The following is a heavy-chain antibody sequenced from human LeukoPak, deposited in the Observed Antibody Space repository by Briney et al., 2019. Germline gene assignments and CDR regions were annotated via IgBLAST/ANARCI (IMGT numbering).Heavy chain of an antibody. Sequence: GGSLRLSCAASGFIFTNAWMSWGRQAPAKGLEWVGRIKRKTDGGTTDYAAPLKGRFTILRDDSKHTLYLQMNSLKTEDTAVYYCTSGPYWGQGTLVTVSS. CDR3: TSGPY. CDR1: GFIFTNAW. D-gene: IGHD6-25*01. J-gene: IGHJ4*02. V-gene: IGHV3-15*01. CDR2: IKRKTDGGTT.